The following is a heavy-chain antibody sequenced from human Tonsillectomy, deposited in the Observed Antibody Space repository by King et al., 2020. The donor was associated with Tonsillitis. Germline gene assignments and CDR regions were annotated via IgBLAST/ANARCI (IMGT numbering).Heavy chain of an antibody. J-gene: IGHJ3*02. D-gene: IGHD1-26*01. CDR2: ISSSSSSI. Sequence: VQLVESGGGLVKPGGCLRLSCVASGFTLSSYSMNWVRQAPGKGLEWVSSISSSSSSIFYAYAVKGRFTISRDNAKNSLHLQMNSLGAEDTAVYYCARESGIMGEAFDIWGQGTMVTVSS. CDR3: ARESGIMGEAFDI. V-gene: IGHV3-21*01. CDR1: GFTLSSYS.